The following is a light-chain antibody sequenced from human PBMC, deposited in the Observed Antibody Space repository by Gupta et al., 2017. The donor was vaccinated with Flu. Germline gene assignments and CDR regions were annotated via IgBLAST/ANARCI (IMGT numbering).Light chain of an antibody. CDR1: SSDVGGHDY. J-gene: IGLJ3*02. CDR2: EVN. V-gene: IGLV2-14*01. CDR3: NSYTSSNSRV. Sequence: QSALTQPASVSGSPGQSITISCIGTSSDVGGHDYVSWYQQHPGKAPKLLIYEVNARPSGISYRFSGSKSGNTASLTISGLQAEDEADYYCNSYTSSNSRVFGGGTKLTVL.